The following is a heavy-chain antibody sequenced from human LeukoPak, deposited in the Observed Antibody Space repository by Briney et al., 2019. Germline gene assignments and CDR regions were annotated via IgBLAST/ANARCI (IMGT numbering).Heavy chain of an antibody. D-gene: IGHD6-13*01. Sequence: GGSLRLSCAASGFTFSSYAMHWVRQAPGKGLEYVSAISNNGGSTYYANSVKGRFTISRDNSKNTLYLQMGSLRAEDMAVYYCARDTSFSSSWTLDYWGRGTLVTVSS. V-gene: IGHV3-64*01. CDR3: ARDTSFSSSWTLDY. J-gene: IGHJ4*02. CDR1: GFTFSSYA. CDR2: ISNNGGST.